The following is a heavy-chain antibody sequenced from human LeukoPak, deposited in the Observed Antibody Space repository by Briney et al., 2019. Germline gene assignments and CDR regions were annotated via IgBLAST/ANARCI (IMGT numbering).Heavy chain of an antibody. V-gene: IGHV3-30*04. CDR3: ARDLPYYDFWSGRGRFDP. CDR2: ISYDGSNK. CDR1: GFTFSSYA. Sequence: GRSLRLSCAASGFTFSSYAMHWVRQAPGEGLEWVAVISYDGSNKYYADSVKGRFTISRDNSKNTLYLQMNSLRAEDAAVYSFARDLPYYDFWSGRGRFDPWGQGTLVTVSS. D-gene: IGHD3-3*01. J-gene: IGHJ5*02.